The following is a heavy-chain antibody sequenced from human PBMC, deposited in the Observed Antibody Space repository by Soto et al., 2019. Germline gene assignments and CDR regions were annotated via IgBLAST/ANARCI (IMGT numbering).Heavy chain of an antibody. CDR2: INQDGSEK. CDR1: ESTVSRDW. D-gene: IGHD1-26*01. CDR3: SGGVGDAF. V-gene: IGHV3-7*04. J-gene: IGHJ4*02. Sequence: EVHLVESGGGLVQTGGSLRLSCAIFESTVSRDWMNWVRQAPGKGLEWVAHINQDGSEKYYVDSVKGRFTISRDSAKKSLYLQMNSLRPADTAMYYCSGGVGDAFWGQGTLVNVSS.